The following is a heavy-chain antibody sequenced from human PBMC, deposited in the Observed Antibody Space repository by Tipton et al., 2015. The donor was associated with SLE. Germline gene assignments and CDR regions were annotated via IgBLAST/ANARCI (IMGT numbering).Heavy chain of an antibody. CDR2: IRGSDGST. J-gene: IGHJ4*02. V-gene: IGHV3-23*01. CDR1: RFTFSTYG. Sequence: GSLRLSCAASRFTFSTYGMRWVRQSPEKGLGWVSSIRGSDGSTYYADSVKGRFTISRDNSKNTLYLQMNSLRGDDPAVYYCAKLGTGYSGSYWGQGTLVTVSS. D-gene: IGHD1-26*01. CDR3: AKLGTGYSGSY.